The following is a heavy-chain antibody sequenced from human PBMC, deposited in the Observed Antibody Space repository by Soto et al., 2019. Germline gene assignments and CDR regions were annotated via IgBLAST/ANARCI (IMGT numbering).Heavy chain of an antibody. CDR3: AKDLASSPGGY. CDR2: ISYDGSNK. Sequence: VQLVESGGDLIQPGGSLRLSCAASGFTFSSYGMHWVRQAPGKGLEWVAVISYDGSNKYYADSVKGRFTISRDNSKNTLYLQMNSLRAEDTAVYYCAKDLASSPGGYWGQGTLVTVSS. CDR1: GFTFSSYG. D-gene: IGHD6-19*01. J-gene: IGHJ4*02. V-gene: IGHV3-30*18.